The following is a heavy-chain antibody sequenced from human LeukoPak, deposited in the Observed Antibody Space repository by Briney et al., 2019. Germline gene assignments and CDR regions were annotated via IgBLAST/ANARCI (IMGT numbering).Heavy chain of an antibody. CDR1: GFTFSSYW. V-gene: IGHV3-7*01. J-gene: IGHJ5*02. Sequence: PGGSLRLSCAASGFTFSSYWMAWVRQAPGEGLEWVANIKQDGSDKYYVDSVKGRFTISRDNAKGSVYLQMNSLRVEDTALYYCVRELTRFELWGQGTLVTVSS. CDR2: IKQDGSDK. CDR3: VRELTRFEL.